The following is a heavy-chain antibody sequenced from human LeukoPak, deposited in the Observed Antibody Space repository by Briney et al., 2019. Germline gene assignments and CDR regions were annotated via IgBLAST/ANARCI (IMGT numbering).Heavy chain of an antibody. CDR1: EFTFRTYG. CDR3: ARGVSTRATPDY. Sequence: GGSLRLSCAASEFTFRTYGMHWVRQAPGKGLEWVAFIRYDGSNKYYADSVKGRFTISRDNSKNTLYLQMNSLRAEDTAVYYCARGVSTRATPDYWGQGTLVTVSS. V-gene: IGHV3-30*02. D-gene: IGHD5-12*01. CDR2: IRYDGSNK. J-gene: IGHJ4*02.